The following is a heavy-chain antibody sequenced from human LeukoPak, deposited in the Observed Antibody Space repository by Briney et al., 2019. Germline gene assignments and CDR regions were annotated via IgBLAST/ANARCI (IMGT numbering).Heavy chain of an antibody. V-gene: IGHV4-34*01. Sequence: PSETLSLTCAVYGVSFSGYYWSWIRQPPGKGLEWIGEINHSGSTNYNPSLKSRVTISVDTSKNQFSLKLSSVTAADTAVYYCARGRRPDWWGQGTLVTVSS. CDR1: GVSFSGYY. CDR2: INHSGST. CDR3: ARGRRPDW. J-gene: IGHJ4*02. D-gene: IGHD3-9*01.